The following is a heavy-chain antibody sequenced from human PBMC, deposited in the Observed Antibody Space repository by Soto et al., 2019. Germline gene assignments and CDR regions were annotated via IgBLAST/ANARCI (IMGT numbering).Heavy chain of an antibody. CDR1: GYTFTSYG. V-gene: IGHV1-18*01. CDR3: ARRVAGYCRGRSCPLSGMDV. D-gene: IGHD2-15*01. CDR2: ISAYNGNT. Sequence: QVQLVQSGAEVKKPGASVKVSCKASGYTFTSYGISWVRQAPGQGLEWMGWISAYNGNTNYAQKLQGRVTMTTDTSTSTAYMELRSLSSADTAVYYCARRVAGYCRGRSCPLSGMDVWGQGTTVTVSS. J-gene: IGHJ6*02.